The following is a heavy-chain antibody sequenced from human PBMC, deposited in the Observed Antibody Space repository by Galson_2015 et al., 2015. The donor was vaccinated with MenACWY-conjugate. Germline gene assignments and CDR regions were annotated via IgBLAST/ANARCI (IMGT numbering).Heavy chain of an antibody. CDR2: INPNSGGT. Sequence: SVKVSCKASGYTFTGYYMHWVRQAPGQGLEWMGWINPNSGGTNYAQKFQGWVTMTRDTSISTAYMELSRLRSDDTAVYYCARGIAAAEGAFDIWGQGTMVTVSS. J-gene: IGHJ3*02. D-gene: IGHD6-13*01. CDR3: ARGIAAAEGAFDI. CDR1: GYTFTGYY. V-gene: IGHV1-2*04.